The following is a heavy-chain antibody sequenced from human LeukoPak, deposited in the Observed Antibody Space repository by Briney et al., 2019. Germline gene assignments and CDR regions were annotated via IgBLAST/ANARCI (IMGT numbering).Heavy chain of an antibody. D-gene: IGHD5-12*01. CDR1: GFTFSSYG. CDR3: AKGGGYSGYLPFGP. J-gene: IGHJ5*02. V-gene: IGHV3-23*01. CDR2: ISGSGGST. Sequence: GGSLRLSCAASGFTFSSYGMSWVRQAPGKGLEWVSAISGSGGSTYYADSVKGRFTISRDNSKNTLYLQMNSLRAEDTAVYYRAKGGGYSGYLPFGPRGQGTLVTVSS.